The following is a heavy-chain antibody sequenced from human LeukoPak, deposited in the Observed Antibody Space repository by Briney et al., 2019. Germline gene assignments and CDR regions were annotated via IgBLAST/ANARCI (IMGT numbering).Heavy chain of an antibody. CDR2: ISSSGSTI. CDR1: GFTFSDYY. J-gene: IGHJ4*02. Sequence: GGSLRPSCAASGFTFSDYYMSWLRQAPGKGLEWVSYISSSGSTIYYADSVKGRFTISRDNAKNSLYLQMNSLRAEDTAVYYCARDIRGTYSGSYRFDYWGQGTLVTVSS. CDR3: ARDIRGTYSGSYRFDY. D-gene: IGHD1-26*01. V-gene: IGHV3-11*01.